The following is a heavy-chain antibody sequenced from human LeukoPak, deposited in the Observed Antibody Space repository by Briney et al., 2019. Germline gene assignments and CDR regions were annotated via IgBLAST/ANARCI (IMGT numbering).Heavy chain of an antibody. V-gene: IGHV1-69*04. J-gene: IGHJ4*02. Sequence: ASVKVSCKASGGTFSSYAISWVRQAPGQGLEWMGRIIPILGIANYAQKFQGRVTITADKSTSTAYMELSSLRSEDTAVYYCARERYYDSSGYFFDYWGLGTLVTVSS. CDR3: ARERYYDSSGYFFDY. CDR2: IIPILGIA. D-gene: IGHD3-22*01. CDR1: GGTFSSYA.